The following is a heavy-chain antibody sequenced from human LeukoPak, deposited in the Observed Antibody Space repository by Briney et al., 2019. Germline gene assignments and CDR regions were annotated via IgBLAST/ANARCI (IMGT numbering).Heavy chain of an antibody. D-gene: IGHD3-10*01. Sequence: PSETLSITCAVYGGALSGCYESCIRQSPEQGQEWIGEINHSGSTNYNPSLKGRVTISVDTSKNQFSLKLTSVTAADTAVYYCARGRVTYHYGSGTRGNGMDVWGKGTTVTVSS. V-gene: IGHV4-34*01. CDR3: ARGRVTYHYGSGTRGNGMDV. CDR2: INHSGST. J-gene: IGHJ6*04. CDR1: GGALSGCY.